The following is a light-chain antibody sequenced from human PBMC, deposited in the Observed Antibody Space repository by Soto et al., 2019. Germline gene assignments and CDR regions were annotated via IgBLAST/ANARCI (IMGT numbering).Light chain of an antibody. CDR3: QQYYSFWTM. V-gene: IGKV1-5*03. Sequence: DIQMTQSPSTLSGSVGDRVTITCRASQTISSWLAWYQQKPGKAPKLLIYKASTLKSGVPSRFSGSGSGTEFTLTISSLQPDDFATYYCQQYYSFWTMFGQGTKVDIK. J-gene: IGKJ1*01. CDR1: QTISSW. CDR2: KAS.